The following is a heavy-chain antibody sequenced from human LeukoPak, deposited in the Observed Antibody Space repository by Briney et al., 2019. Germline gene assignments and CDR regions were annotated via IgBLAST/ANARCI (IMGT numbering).Heavy chain of an antibody. D-gene: IGHD4-17*01. CDR1: RFTFSDHY. CDR3: ARRVTTGSYFDL. Sequence: QPGGSLRLSCAASRFTFSDHYMDWVRQAPGKGLEWVSFIYSGGNTYYTDSVKGRFTISRDNSKNTLYLQMNSLRAEDTAVYYCARRVTTGSYFDLWGRGTLVTVSS. V-gene: IGHV3-66*01. J-gene: IGHJ2*01. CDR2: IYSGGNT.